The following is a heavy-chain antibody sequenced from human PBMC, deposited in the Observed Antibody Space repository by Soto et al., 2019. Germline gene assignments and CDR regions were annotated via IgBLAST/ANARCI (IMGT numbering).Heavy chain of an antibody. V-gene: IGHV1-69*13. CDR2: IIPIFGTA. CDR1: GGTFSSYA. J-gene: IGHJ3*02. CDR3: ATGGRIAVAGPYDAFDI. Sequence: ASVKVSCKASGGTFSSYAISWVRQAPGQGLEWMGGIIPIFGTANYAQKFQGRVTITADESTSTAYMELSSLRPEDTAGYYCATGGRIAVAGPYDAFDIWGQGTMVTVSS. D-gene: IGHD6-13*01.